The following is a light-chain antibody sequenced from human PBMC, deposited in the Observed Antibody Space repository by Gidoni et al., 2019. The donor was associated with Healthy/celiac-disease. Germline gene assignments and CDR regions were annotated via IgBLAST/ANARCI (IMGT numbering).Light chain of an antibody. CDR1: SSDVGGYNY. Sequence: QSALTQPPSASGSPGQSVTISCPGPSSDVGGYNYVSWYQQHPGKAPKLMSYEVSKRPSGVPDRFSGSKSGNTASLTVSGLQAEDEADYYCSSYAGSNNLVFGGGTKLTVL. V-gene: IGLV2-8*01. J-gene: IGLJ2*01. CDR2: EVS. CDR3: SSYAGSNNLV.